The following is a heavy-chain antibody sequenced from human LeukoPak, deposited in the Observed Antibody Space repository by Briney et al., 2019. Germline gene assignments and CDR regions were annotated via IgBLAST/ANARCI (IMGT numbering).Heavy chain of an antibody. CDR2: INPNSGGT. CDR3: AKVGYYESSGYYEY. CDR1: GYTLTDYY. J-gene: IGHJ4*02. D-gene: IGHD3-22*01. V-gene: IGHV1-2*06. Sequence: ASVKVSCKASGYTLTDYYMHWVRQAPGQGLEWMGRINPNSGGTNYAQKFQGRVTMTRDTSISTVYMELSRLRSDDTAVYYCAKVGYYESSGYYEYWGQGTLVTVSS.